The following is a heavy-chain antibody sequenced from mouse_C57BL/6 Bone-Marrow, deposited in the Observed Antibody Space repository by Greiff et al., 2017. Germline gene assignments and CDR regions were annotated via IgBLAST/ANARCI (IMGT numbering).Heavy chain of an antibody. J-gene: IGHJ3*01. CDR3: ARRPADRYWFAY. V-gene: IGHV1-43*01. Sequence: VQLQHSGPELVKPGASVKISCKASGYSFTGYYMHWVKPSSEKSLAWIGEINPSTGGTSYNQKFKGKATLTVDKSSSTAYMQLKSLTSEDSAVYYCARRPADRYWFAYWGQGTLVTVSA. CDR1: GYSFTGYY. CDR2: INPSTGGT.